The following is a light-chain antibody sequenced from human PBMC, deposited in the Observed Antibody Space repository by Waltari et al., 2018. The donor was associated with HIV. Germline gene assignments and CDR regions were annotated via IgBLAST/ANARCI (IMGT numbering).Light chain of an antibody. CDR2: SNL. V-gene: IGLV1-44*01. J-gene: IGLJ3*02. CDR1: TSNIGTNN. CDR3: SAWDASLGAWM. Sequence: QSVLTQPPSASGTPGPRIIISCSGSTSNIGTNNVNWYQQLPGTTPRLLKHSNLQRPSGGPDRFSGSRSCTSASLAIGGLQSEDEADYYCSAWDASLGAWMFGGGTKLTVL.